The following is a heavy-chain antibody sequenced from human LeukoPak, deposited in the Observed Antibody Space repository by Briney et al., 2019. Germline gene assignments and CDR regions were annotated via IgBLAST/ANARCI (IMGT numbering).Heavy chain of an antibody. CDR1: GGSFSGYY. J-gene: IGHJ6*04. Sequence: SETLSLTCAVYGGSFSGYYWSWIRQPPGKGLEWIGEIYHSGSTNYNPSLKSRVTISVDKSKNQFSLKLSSVTAADTAVYYCASLAKYSSGWYYYYGMDVWGKGTTVTVSS. CDR3: ASLAKYSSGWYYYYGMDV. V-gene: IGHV4-34*01. D-gene: IGHD6-19*01. CDR2: IYHSGST.